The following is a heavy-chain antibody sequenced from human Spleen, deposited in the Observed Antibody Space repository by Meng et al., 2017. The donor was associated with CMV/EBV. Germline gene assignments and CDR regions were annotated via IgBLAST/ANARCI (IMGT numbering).Heavy chain of an antibody. Sequence: GGSLRLSCAASGFPFDDYAMHWVRQAPGKGLEWVSGISWNSGRIGYADSVKGRFIISRENSKNTLYLQMNSLRAEDTAVYYCAKGYSSSRGRFDYWGQGTLVTVSS. CDR2: ISWNSGRI. D-gene: IGHD6-13*01. J-gene: IGHJ4*02. CDR1: GFPFDDYA. CDR3: AKGYSSSRGRFDY. V-gene: IGHV3-9*01.